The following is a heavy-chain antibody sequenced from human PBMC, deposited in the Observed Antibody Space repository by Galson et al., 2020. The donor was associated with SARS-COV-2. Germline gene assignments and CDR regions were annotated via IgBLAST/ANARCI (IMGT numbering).Heavy chain of an antibody. J-gene: IGHJ2*01. CDR1: GGPISPTSYF. V-gene: IGHV4-39*01. D-gene: IGHD4-17*01. CDR2: IYYSGTT. CDR3: ARRGGTVTTQHFDR. Sequence: SETLSLTCTVSGGPISPTSYFWGWIRHPPGKGLEWIGTIYYSGTTYDNPSLRSRVTISVDTSRNQFSLKLHSVTAADTAVYYCARRGGTVTTQHFDRWGRGTLVTVSA.